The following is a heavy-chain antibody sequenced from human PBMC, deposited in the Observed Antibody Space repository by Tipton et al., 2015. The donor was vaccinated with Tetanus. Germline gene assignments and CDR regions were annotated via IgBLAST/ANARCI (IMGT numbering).Heavy chain of an antibody. D-gene: IGHD6-13*01. CDR2: IYYSGST. V-gene: IGHV4-59*07. J-gene: IGHJ4*02. CDR1: GGSISSYY. Sequence: TLSLTCTVSGGSISSYYWSWIRQPPGKGLEWIGYIYYSGSTNYNPSLKSRVTISVDTSKNQFSPKLSSVTAADTAVYYCARLGVYPDYWGQGTLVTVSS. CDR3: ARLGVYPDY.